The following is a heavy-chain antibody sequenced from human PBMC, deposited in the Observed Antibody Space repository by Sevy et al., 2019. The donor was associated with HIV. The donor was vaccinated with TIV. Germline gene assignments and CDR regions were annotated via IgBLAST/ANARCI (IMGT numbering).Heavy chain of an antibody. CDR3: ARERGTGPFDY. J-gene: IGHJ4*02. V-gene: IGHV3-53*01. CDR1: GFTVSSNY. CDR2: IYSGGST. Sequence: GGSLRLSCAASGFTVSSNYMSWVRQAPGKGLEWVSVIYSGGSTYYADSMKGRFTISRDNSKNTLYLQMNSLRAEDTAVYYCARERGTGPFDYWGQGTLVTVSS.